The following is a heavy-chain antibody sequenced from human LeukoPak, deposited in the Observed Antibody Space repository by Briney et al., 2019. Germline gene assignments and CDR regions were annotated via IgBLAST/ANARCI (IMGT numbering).Heavy chain of an antibody. J-gene: IGHJ4*02. V-gene: IGHV3-30*03. D-gene: IGHD3-22*01. CDR1: GFPFSSFG. Sequence: GGSLRLSCAASGFPFSSFGMLWVRQAPGKGLEWVAGISYDGNNKYYADSVKGRFTISRDNSENTMNLQMNSLRAEDTAVYYCARGTYYYDSSGFDYWGQGTLVTVSS. CDR2: ISYDGNNK. CDR3: ARGTYYYDSSGFDY.